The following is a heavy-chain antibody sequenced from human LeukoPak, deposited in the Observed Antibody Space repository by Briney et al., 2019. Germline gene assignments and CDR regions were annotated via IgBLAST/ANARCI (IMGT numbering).Heavy chain of an antibody. D-gene: IGHD2-2*01. CDR1: GFTFSSYA. CDR3: AKDRARGYCSSTSCYPFAY. V-gene: IGHV3-23*01. CDR2: ISGSGGST. J-gene: IGHJ4*02. Sequence: GGSLRLSCTAYGFTFSSYAMSWVRQAPGKGLEWVSAISGSGGSTYYADSVKGRFTISRDNSKNTLYLQMNSLRAEDTAVYYCAKDRARGYCSSTSCYPFAYWGQGTLVTVSS.